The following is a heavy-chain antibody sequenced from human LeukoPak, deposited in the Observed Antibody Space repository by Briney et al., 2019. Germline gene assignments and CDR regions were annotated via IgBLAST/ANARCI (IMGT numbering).Heavy chain of an antibody. V-gene: IGHV3-23*01. J-gene: IGHJ4*02. Sequence: GPSLRLSCAASGFTFSSFAMSWVSQAPGKWLEWVSAISGIGGSTYYAGSVKGRFTISRDNSKNTLYLQMNSLRAEDTAVYYCAKGVTTGTTLIGVDYWGQGTLVTVSS. D-gene: IGHD1-1*01. CDR3: AKGVTTGTTLIGVDY. CDR1: GFTFSSFA. CDR2: ISGIGGST.